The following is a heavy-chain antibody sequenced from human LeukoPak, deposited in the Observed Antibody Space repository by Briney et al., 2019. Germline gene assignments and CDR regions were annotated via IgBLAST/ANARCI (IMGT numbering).Heavy chain of an antibody. CDR2: INHSGST. Sequence: PSETLSLTCGVYGGSFSGYYWSWIRQPPGKGLEWIGEINHSGSTNYNPSLKSRVTISVDTSKNQFSLKLSSVTAADTAVYYCARRGGYCSSTSCLRPRYNWFDPRGQGTLVTVSS. D-gene: IGHD2-2*01. V-gene: IGHV4-34*01. J-gene: IGHJ5*02. CDR1: GGSFSGYY. CDR3: ARRGGYCSSTSCLRPRYNWFDP.